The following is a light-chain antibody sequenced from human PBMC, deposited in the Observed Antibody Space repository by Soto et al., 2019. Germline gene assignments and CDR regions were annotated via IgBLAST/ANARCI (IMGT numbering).Light chain of an antibody. J-gene: IGKJ2*01. CDR1: QDIAGW. CDR3: HQANSFPYT. V-gene: IGKV1-12*02. CDR2: AAS. Sequence: DIQMTQSPSSVSASVGDRVTITCRASQDIAGWLAWYQQKPGKAPKLLIYAASSLQSGVPSRFSGSVSGTDFTLTISSLQPEDCATYYCHQANSFPYTFGQGTKLEIK.